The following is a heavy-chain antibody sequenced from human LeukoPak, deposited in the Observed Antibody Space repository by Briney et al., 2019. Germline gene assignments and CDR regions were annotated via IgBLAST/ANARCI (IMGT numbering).Heavy chain of an antibody. CDR2: IRSKAYGGTT. J-gene: IGHJ3*02. V-gene: IGHV3-49*04. CDR3: IGSSWCADAFDI. CDR1: GFTFGDYA. Sequence: GGSLRLSCTASGFTFGDYAMSWVRQAPGKGLEWVGFIRSKAYGGTTEYAASVKGRFTISRDDSKSIAYLQMNSLKTEDTAVYYCIGSSWCADAFDIWGQGTMVTVSS. D-gene: IGHD6-13*01.